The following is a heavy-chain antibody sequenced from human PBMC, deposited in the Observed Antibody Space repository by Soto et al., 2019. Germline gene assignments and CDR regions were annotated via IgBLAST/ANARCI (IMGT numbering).Heavy chain of an antibody. D-gene: IGHD2-2*01. CDR1: GGTFSSYA. Sequence: QVQLVQSGAEVKKPGSSVKVSCKASGGTFSSYAISWVRQAPGQGLEWMGGIIPISGTANYAQKFQGRDTITADESTSTAFMELSSLRSEDTAVYYCARSQGSSTSLEIYYYYYYGMDVWGQGTTVTGSS. V-gene: IGHV1-69*01. CDR3: ARSQGSSTSLEIYYYYYYGMDV. CDR2: IIPISGTA. J-gene: IGHJ6*02.